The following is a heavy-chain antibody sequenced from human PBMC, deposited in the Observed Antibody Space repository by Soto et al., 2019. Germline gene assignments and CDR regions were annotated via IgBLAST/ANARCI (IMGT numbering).Heavy chain of an antibody. CDR2: ISSSSSTI. CDR3: ARVVRAALFRREYYFDY. J-gene: IGHJ4*02. V-gene: IGHV3-48*01. Sequence: LRLSCVASGFTFDDYAMHWVRQAPGKGLEWVSYISSSSSTIFYADSVKGRFTISRDDAKNSLYLQMNSLRAEDTAVYYCARVVRAALFRREYYFDYWGQGTLVTVSS. CDR1: GFTFDDYA. D-gene: IGHD6-6*01.